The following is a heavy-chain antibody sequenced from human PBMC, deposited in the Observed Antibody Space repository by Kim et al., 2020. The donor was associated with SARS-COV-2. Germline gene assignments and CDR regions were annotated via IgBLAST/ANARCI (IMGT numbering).Heavy chain of an antibody. Sequence: GGSLRLSCAASGFTFSTYWMHWVRQAPGKGLVWVSRIKTGGSDIKYADSVKGRFTASRDNAKNTLFLQMNSLRAEDTAVYYCVRETAQGGYYYMDVWGKGTTVTVSS. V-gene: IGHV3-74*01. D-gene: IGHD3-16*01. CDR1: GFTFSTYW. J-gene: IGHJ6*03. CDR2: IKTGGSDI. CDR3: VRETAQGGYYYMDV.